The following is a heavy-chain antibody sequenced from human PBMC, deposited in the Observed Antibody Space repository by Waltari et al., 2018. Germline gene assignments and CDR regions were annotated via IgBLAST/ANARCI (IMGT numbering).Heavy chain of an antibody. J-gene: IGHJ6*02. V-gene: IGHV4-39*01. CDR3: ARHFSSGWTYYYGLDV. CDR1: GGSISSSSHY. CDR2: IYYTGST. D-gene: IGHD6-19*01. Sequence: QLQLQESGPGRVKPSETVSLTCTVAGGSISSSSHYWGWIRQPPGKGLEWIGSIYYTGSTYNSSSLQSRVTVSVHTSKNQFSLTLRSVTAADTAVYYCARHFSSGWTYYYGLDVWGQGTTVTVSS.